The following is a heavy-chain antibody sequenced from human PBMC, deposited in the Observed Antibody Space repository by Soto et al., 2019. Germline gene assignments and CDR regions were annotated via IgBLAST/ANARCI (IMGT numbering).Heavy chain of an antibody. V-gene: IGHV4-34*01. Sequence: SETLSLTCAVYGGSFSGYYWSWIRQPPGKGLEWIGEINHSGSTNYNPSLKSRVTISVDTSKNQFSLKLSSVTAADTAVYYCARRGIIGPRMDVWGKGTTVTVSS. J-gene: IGHJ6*03. CDR1: GGSFSGYY. CDR3: ARRGIIGPRMDV. D-gene: IGHD3-10*01. CDR2: INHSGST.